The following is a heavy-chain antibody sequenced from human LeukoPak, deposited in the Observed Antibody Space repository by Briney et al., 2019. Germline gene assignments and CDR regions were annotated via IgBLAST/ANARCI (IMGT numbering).Heavy chain of an antibody. J-gene: IGHJ4*02. CDR2: INPNSGGT. CDR1: GYTFTSYD. D-gene: IGHD2-8*01. Sequence: ASVKVSCKASGYTFTSYDINWVRQAPGQGLEWMGWINPNSGGTDYAQKFQGRVTMTRDTSISTAYMELSRLRSDDTAVYYCARDGEGYCTNGVCYTYGYSGYDHWGQGTLVTVSS. V-gene: IGHV1-2*02. CDR3: ARDGEGYCTNGVCYTYGYSGYDH.